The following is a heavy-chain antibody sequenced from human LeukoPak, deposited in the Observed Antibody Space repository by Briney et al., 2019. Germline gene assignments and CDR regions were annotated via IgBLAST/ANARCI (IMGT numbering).Heavy chain of an antibody. CDR2: MNPNSGKT. D-gene: IGHD3-10*01. V-gene: IGHV1-8*01. J-gene: IGHJ4*02. Sequence: ASVTVSCTASGYTFTSYDINWVRQATGQGLEWMGWMNPNSGKTGYAQKFQGRVTMTRNTSISTAYMELSSLRSEDTAVYYCARDYYGSGGDDYWGQGTLVTVSS. CDR1: GYTFTSYD. CDR3: ARDYYGSGGDDY.